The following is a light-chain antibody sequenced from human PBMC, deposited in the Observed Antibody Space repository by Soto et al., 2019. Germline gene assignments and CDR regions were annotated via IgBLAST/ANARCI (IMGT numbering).Light chain of an antibody. V-gene: IGKV1-6*01. CDR3: LQDFNYPLT. CDR1: QDIRTD. Sequence: AIQMTQSPSSLSASVGDRVTITCRASQDIRTDLGWYQQRPGKAPNLLIYAASSLRDGVPSRFNGSGSGTDFTLTISSLQPEDFATYYCLQDFNYPLTFGGGTKVDI. J-gene: IGKJ4*01. CDR2: AAS.